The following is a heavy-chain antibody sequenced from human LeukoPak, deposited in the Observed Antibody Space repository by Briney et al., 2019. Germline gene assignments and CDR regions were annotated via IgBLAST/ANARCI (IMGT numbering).Heavy chain of an antibody. D-gene: IGHD3-16*01. CDR2: IDPSDSYT. CDR3: ARRDPVYDIDY. J-gene: IGHJ4*02. CDR1: GYSFTSYW. V-gene: IGHV5-10-1*04. Sequence: GGSLKISCKGSGYSFTSYWISWVRQMPGKGLEWMGRIDPSDSYTNYRPSFQGQVTISADKSISTAYLQWSSLKASDTAMYYCARRDPVYDIDYWGQGTLVTVPS.